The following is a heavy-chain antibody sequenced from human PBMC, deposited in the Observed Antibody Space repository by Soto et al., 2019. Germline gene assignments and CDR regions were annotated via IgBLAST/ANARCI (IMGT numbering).Heavy chain of an antibody. CDR1: GGTFSSYA. Sequence: QVQLVQSGAEVKKPGSSVKVSCKASGGTFSSYAISWVRQAPGQGLEWMGGIIPIFGTANYAQKFQGRVTMTADKATSTAYMELSSLRSEDTAVYYCARYGRGHYDILTGYSYYCGMDVWGQGTTVTVSS. V-gene: IGHV1-69*06. CDR3: ARYGRGHYDILTGYSYYCGMDV. D-gene: IGHD3-9*01. J-gene: IGHJ6*02. CDR2: IIPIFGTA.